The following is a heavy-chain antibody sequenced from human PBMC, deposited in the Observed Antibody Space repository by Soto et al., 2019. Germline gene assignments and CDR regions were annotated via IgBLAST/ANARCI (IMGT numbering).Heavy chain of an antibody. D-gene: IGHD6-13*01. CDR3: ATEGDDSSSRLDY. CDR1: GFTFSSYA. CDR2: ISYDGSNK. V-gene: IGHV3-30*04. Sequence: GGSLRLSCAASGFTFSSYAMHWVRQAPGKGLEWVAVISYDGSNKYYADSVKGRFTISRDNSKNTLYLQMNSLRAEDTAVYYCATEGDDSSSRLDYWGQGTLVTVSS. J-gene: IGHJ4*02.